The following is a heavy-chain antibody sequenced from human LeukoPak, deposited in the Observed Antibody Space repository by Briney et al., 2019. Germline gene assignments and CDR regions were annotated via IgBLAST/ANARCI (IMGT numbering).Heavy chain of an antibody. Sequence: ASVKVSCKASGYTFTSYDINWVRQATGQGLEWMGWMNPNSGNTGYAQKFEGRVTMTRNTSISTAYMELSSLRSEHTAVYYYARGYYDSSGYYFDYWGQGTLVTVS. CDR3: ARGYYDSSGYYFDY. V-gene: IGHV1-8*01. CDR2: MNPNSGNT. CDR1: GYTFTSYD. D-gene: IGHD3-22*01. J-gene: IGHJ4*02.